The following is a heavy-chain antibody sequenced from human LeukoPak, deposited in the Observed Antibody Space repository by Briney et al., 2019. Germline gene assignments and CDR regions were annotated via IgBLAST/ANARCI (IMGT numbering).Heavy chain of an antibody. Sequence: SETLSLTCTVSGGSINNYYWSWIRLPPGKGLEWIGYIFYSGSTNYNPSLKTRVTISVDTSKNQFSLKLSSVTAADTAVYYCARGNYDFWSGYYGYFDYWGQGTLVTVSS. J-gene: IGHJ4*02. V-gene: IGHV4-59*01. D-gene: IGHD3-3*01. CDR3: ARGNYDFWSGYYGYFDY. CDR1: GGSINNYY. CDR2: IFYSGST.